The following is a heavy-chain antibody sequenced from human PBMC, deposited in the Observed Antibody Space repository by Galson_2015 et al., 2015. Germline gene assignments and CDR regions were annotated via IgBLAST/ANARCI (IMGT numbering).Heavy chain of an antibody. CDR2: ISSSSSTI. CDR1: GFTFSSYS. D-gene: IGHD3-22*01. CDR3: ARDKITMIVVVTDGYGMDV. Sequence: SLRLSCAASGFTFSSYSMHWVRQAPGKGLEWVSYISSSSSTIYYADSVKGRFTISRDNAKNSLYLQMNSLRAEDTAVYYCARDKITMIVVVTDGYGMDVWGQGTTVTVSS. V-gene: IGHV3-48*01. J-gene: IGHJ6*02.